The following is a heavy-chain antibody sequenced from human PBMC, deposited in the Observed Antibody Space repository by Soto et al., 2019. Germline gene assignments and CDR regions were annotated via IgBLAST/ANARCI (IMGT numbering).Heavy chain of an antibody. D-gene: IGHD5-18*01. Sequence: GASVKVSCKASGYTFTSYAMHWVRQAPGQRLEWMGWINAGNGNTKYSQKFQGQVTISADKSISTAYLQWSSLKASDTAMYYCASRVGYSYGYNYYYMDVWGKGTTVTVSS. V-gene: IGHV1-3*01. CDR2: INAGNGNT. CDR1: GYTFTSYA. J-gene: IGHJ6*03. CDR3: ASRVGYSYGYNYYYMDV.